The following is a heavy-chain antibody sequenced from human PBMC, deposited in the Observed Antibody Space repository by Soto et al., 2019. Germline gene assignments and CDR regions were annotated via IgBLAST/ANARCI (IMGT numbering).Heavy chain of an antibody. CDR2: ISWNSGSI. J-gene: IGHJ4*02. Sequence: SLRLSCAASGFTFDDYAMHWVRQAPGKGLEWVSGISWNSGSIGYADSVKGRFAISRDNAKNSLYPQMNSLRAEDTALYYCAKGGVTPGDYWGQGTLVTVSS. D-gene: IGHD3-10*01. V-gene: IGHV3-9*01. CDR1: GFTFDDYA. CDR3: AKGGVTPGDY.